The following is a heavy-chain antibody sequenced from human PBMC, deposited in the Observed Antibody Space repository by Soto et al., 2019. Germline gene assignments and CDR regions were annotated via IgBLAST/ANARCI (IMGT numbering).Heavy chain of an antibody. CDR2: MSHSGGT. J-gene: IGHJ3*02. D-gene: IGHD1-1*01. CDR3: ARVERGTATTVVAAFDI. V-gene: IGHV4-34*01. Sequence: QVQLQQWGAGLLKPSETLSLTCAVFGGSVNSGNYYWSWIRQPPVKGLEWIGEMSHSGGTHFNPSLKSRVTISVETSKNQFSLKMSSVTAADTALYYCARVERGTATTVVAAFDIWGPGTMVTVSS. CDR1: GGSVNSGNYY.